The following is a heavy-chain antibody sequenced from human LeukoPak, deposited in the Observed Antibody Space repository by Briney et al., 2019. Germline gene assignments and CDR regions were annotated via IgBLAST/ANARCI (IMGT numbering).Heavy chain of an antibody. CDR2: IYCGGTT. D-gene: IGHD6-13*01. CDR3: ARGGYSSSYYFDY. CDR1: GLTFSSNY. V-gene: IGHV3-53*01. Sequence: GGSLRLSCAASGLTFSSNYMSWVRQAPGKGLEWVSIIYCGGTTYSADSVQGRFTLSRDNSENTLYLQLNSLRAEDTAVYYCARGGYSSSYYFDYWGQGTLVTVSS. J-gene: IGHJ4*02.